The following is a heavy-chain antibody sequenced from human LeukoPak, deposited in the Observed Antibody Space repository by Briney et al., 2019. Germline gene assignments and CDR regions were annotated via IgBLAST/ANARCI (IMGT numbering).Heavy chain of an antibody. D-gene: IGHD3-10*01. CDR1: GFTFSSYE. V-gene: IGHV3-48*03. J-gene: IGHJ4*02. CDR3: ARDYGSGSYLAHPDY. CDR2: ISSSGSTI. Sequence: GGSLRLSCAASGFTFSSYEMNWVRQAPGKGLEWVSYISSSGSTIYYADSVKGRFTISRDNAKNSLYLQMNSLRAEDTAVYYCARDYGSGSYLAHPDYWAREPWSPSPQ.